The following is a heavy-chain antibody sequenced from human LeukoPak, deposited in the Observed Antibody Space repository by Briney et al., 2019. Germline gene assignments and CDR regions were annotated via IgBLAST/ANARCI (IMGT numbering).Heavy chain of an antibody. J-gene: IGHJ4*02. CDR3: AGAPMYGSSYFDY. V-gene: IGHV3-21*01. Sequence: GGSLRLSCAASGFIFDNYAMNWVRQAPGKGLEWVSSISSSNAFIYYADSVTGRFTISRDNPKNSLYLQMSSPRAEDTAVYYCAGAPMYGSSYFDYWGQGTLVTVSS. CDR2: ISSSNAFI. D-gene: IGHD3-10*01. CDR1: GFIFDNYA.